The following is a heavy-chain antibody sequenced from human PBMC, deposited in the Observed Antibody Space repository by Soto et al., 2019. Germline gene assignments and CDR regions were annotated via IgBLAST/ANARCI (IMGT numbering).Heavy chain of an antibody. J-gene: IGHJ5*02. Sequence: QVQLQESGPGLVKPSETLSLTCTVSGGSISSYYWSWIRQPPGKGLEWIGYIYYSGSTNYNPSLKXRXTXXVDTSKNQFSLKLSSVTAADTAVYYCARGFNWFDPWGQGTLVTVSS. V-gene: IGHV4-59*01. CDR1: GGSISSYY. CDR2: IYYSGST. CDR3: ARGFNWFDP.